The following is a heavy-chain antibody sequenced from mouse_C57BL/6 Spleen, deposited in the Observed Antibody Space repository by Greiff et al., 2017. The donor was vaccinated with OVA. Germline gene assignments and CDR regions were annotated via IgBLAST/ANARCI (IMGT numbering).Heavy chain of an antibody. D-gene: IGHD2-4*01. Sequence: QVQLQQSGAELVKPGASVKMSCKASGYTFTSYWITWVKQRPGQGLEWIGDIYPGSGSTNYNEKFKSKATLTVDTSSSTAYMQLSSLTSEDSAVYYCASGHNDYDGAWFAYWGQGTLVTVSA. V-gene: IGHV1-55*01. J-gene: IGHJ3*01. CDR3: ASGHNDYDGAWFAY. CDR1: GYTFTSYW. CDR2: IYPGSGST.